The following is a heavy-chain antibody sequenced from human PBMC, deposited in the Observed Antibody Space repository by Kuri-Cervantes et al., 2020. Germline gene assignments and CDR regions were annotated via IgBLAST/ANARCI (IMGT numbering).Heavy chain of an antibody. CDR2: IRSKGNNYAT. J-gene: IGHJ3*02. CDR1: GFTFSGSV. V-gene: IGHV3-73*01. D-gene: IGHD3-16*01. CDR3: TRRRDEAIGDTGDAFDI. Sequence: GESLKISCAASGFTFSGSVMHWVRQPSGKGLEWVGRIRSKGNNYATAYAASVKGRFTVSRDDSTNTAYLQMNSLNTEDTAVCYCTRRRDEAIGDTGDAFDIWGQGTMVTVSS.